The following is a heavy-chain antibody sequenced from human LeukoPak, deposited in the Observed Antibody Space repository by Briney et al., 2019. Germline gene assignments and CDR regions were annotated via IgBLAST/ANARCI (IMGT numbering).Heavy chain of an antibody. V-gene: IGHV3-66*01. CDR1: GFTVSSNY. Sequence: GSLRLSCAASGFTVSSNYMSWVRQAPGKGLEWVSVIYSGGSTYYADSVKGRFTISRDNSKNTLYLQMNSLRAEDTAVYYCASPSPPSEYYDSSGYLYWGQGTLVTVSS. CDR2: IYSGGST. CDR3: ASPSPPSEYYDSSGYLY. D-gene: IGHD3-22*01. J-gene: IGHJ4*02.